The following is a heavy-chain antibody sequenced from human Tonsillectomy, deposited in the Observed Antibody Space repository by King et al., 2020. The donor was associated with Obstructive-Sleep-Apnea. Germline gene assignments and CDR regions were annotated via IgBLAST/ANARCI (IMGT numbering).Heavy chain of an antibody. CDR3: AKDGGYDSDAFDL. J-gene: IGHJ3*01. D-gene: IGHD5-12*01. CDR1: RFTFSRYG. Sequence: VQLQESGGGVVQPGRSLRLSCAASRFTFSRYGIHWVRQAPGKGLEWVAAISFDGTNKYYADSVKGRFTMSRDNSRNTVYMQMNSLRPEDTAVYYCAKDGGYDSDAFDLWGQGTMVTVSS. V-gene: IGHV3-30*18. CDR2: ISFDGTNK.